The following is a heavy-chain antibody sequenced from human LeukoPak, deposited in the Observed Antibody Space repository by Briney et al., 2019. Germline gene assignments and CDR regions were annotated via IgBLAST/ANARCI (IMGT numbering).Heavy chain of an antibody. J-gene: IGHJ4*02. CDR2: IRSKAYGGTT. V-gene: IGHV3-49*04. D-gene: IGHD3-10*01. CDR3: TGSFGELTFFDY. CDR1: GFTFGDYG. Sequence: GGSLRLSCTTSGFTFGDYGMSWVRQAPGEGLEWVGFIRSKAYGGTTENAASVKGRFTISRDDSKSIAYLQMNSLKTEDTAVYYCTGSFGELTFFDYWGLGTLVTVSS.